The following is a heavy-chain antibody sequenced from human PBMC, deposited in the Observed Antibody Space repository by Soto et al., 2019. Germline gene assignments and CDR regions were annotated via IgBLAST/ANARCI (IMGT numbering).Heavy chain of an antibody. J-gene: IGHJ4*02. D-gene: IGHD6-19*01. CDR1: GYSFTSFS. Sequence: ASVKVSCKASGYSFTSFSITWVRQAPGQGLEWMGWISAYNGNTNYSQKLQGRVALTTDTSTSTAYMELRSLRSDDTAVYYCARSYVHFGQWLVPDYWGQGTLVTVSS. CDR3: ARSYVHFGQWLVPDY. CDR2: ISAYNGNT. V-gene: IGHV1-18*01.